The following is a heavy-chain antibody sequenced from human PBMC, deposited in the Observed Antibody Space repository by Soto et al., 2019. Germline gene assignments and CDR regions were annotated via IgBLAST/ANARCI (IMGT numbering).Heavy chain of an antibody. Sequence: TSQTLSLTCTVAGDYIRSYCWRLVRQPQGKGLEWIGYIYYSGSTNYDPSLKSRVTISVDTSKNQFSLKLSSVTAADTAVYYCAGASVVRGAQYNWFDPWGQGTLVTVSS. CDR1: GDYIRSYC. D-gene: IGHD3-10*01. CDR3: AGASVVRGAQYNWFDP. V-gene: IGHV4-59*01. J-gene: IGHJ5*02. CDR2: IYYSGST.